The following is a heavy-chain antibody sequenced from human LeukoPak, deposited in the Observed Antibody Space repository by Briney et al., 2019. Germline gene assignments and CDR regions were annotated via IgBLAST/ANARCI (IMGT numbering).Heavy chain of an antibody. CDR3: APSPVLRPD. D-gene: IGHD3-3*01. CDR1: GFTFSTDW. V-gene: IGHV3-74*01. J-gene: IGHJ4*02. Sequence: GGSLRLSCAASGFTFSTDWMHWVRQVPGKGLGWVSDINREGSGTSYADSAKSRFTISRDNAKNTLYLQMNSLRPEDTAVYCCAPSPVLRPDWGEGTLVAVSS. CDR2: INREGSGT.